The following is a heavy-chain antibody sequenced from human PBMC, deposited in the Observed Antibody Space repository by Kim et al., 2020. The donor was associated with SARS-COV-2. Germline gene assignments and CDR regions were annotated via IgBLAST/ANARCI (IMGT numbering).Heavy chain of an antibody. D-gene: IGHD6-19*01. CDR2: INPNSGGT. J-gene: IGHJ4*02. CDR1: GYTFTSYY. V-gene: IGHV1-2*02. CDR3: ARVEQWLERVFDY. Sequence: ASVKVSCKASGYTFTSYYMHWVRQAPGQGLEWMGWINPNSGGTNYAQKFQGRVTMTRDTSISTAYMELSRLRSDDTAVYYCARVEQWLERVFDYWGQGTLVTVSS.